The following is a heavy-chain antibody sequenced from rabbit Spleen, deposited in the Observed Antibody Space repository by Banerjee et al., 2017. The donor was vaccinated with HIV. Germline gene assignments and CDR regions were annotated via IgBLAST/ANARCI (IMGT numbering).Heavy chain of an antibody. Sequence: QEQLVESGGGLVKPEGSLTLTCKASGFSFSDRDVMCWVRQAPGKGLEWIACIDAGSSGDTYYASWAKGRFTISRSTSLNTVTLRMTSLTAADTATYFCARDGASDRLGDYLDLWGQGTGHRL. CDR3: ARDGASDRLGDYLDL. D-gene: IGHD1-1*01. V-gene: IGHV1S45*01. J-gene: IGHJ4*01. CDR1: GFSFSDRDV. CDR2: IDAGSSGDT.